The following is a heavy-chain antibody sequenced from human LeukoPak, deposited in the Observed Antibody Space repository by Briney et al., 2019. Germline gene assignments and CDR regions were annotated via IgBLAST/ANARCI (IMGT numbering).Heavy chain of an antibody. V-gene: IGHV3-30*02. J-gene: IGHJ5*02. CDR2: VRYDGDLQ. D-gene: IGHD3-10*01. CDR3: ASYYH. CDR1: GFTFTHFG. Sequence: GGSLRLSCAASGFTFTHFGMHWVRQAPGKGLDWVAFVRYDGDLQFYADSVQGRFTISRDNAKNSLYLQMNSLRAEDTAVYYCASYYHWGQGTLVTVSS.